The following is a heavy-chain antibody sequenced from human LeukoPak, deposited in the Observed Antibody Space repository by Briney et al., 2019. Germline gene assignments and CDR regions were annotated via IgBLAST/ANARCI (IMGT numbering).Heavy chain of an antibody. V-gene: IGHV4-39*07. CDR3: AREDDSDWFDP. Sequence: SETLSLTCTVSGGSTSSSSYYWGWIRQPPGKGLEWIGSIYYSGSSYYNPSLKSQVTISVHTSKNQSSLKLSSVTAADTAVYYCAREDDSDWFDPWGQGTLVTVSS. CDR2: IYYSGSS. CDR1: GGSTSSSSYY. J-gene: IGHJ5*02. D-gene: IGHD1-1*01.